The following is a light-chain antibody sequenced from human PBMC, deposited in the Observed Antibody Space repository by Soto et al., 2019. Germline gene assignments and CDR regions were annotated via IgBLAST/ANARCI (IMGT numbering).Light chain of an antibody. V-gene: IGLV2-14*01. Sequence: QSALTQPASVSGSPGQSITISCTGTSSDVGAYGYVSWYQQHPGKAPKLLIYEVSYRPSGVSNRFSGSKSGNAAYLTISGLQAEDEADYYCSSYTTSSTVVFGGGTKLTVL. J-gene: IGLJ2*01. CDR1: SSDVGAYGY. CDR3: SSYTTSSTVV. CDR2: EVS.